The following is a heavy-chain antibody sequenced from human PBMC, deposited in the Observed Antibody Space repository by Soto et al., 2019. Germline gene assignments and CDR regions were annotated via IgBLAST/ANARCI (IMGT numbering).Heavy chain of an antibody. V-gene: IGHV3-53*01. D-gene: IGHD6-13*01. CDR3: ARDEGYSSSWYVSYYGMDV. Sequence: GGSLRLSCAASGFTVSSNYMSWVRQAPGKGLEWVSVIYSGGSTYYADSVKGRFTISRDNSKNTLYLQMNSLRAEDTAVYYCARDEGYSSSWYVSYYGMDVWGQGTTVTVSS. J-gene: IGHJ6*02. CDR1: GFTVSSNY. CDR2: IYSGGST.